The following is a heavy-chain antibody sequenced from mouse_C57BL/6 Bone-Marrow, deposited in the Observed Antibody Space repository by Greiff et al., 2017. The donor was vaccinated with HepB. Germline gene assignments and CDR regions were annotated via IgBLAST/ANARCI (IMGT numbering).Heavy chain of an antibody. CDR1: GFTFSSYA. CDR2: ISDGGSYT. Sequence: DVHLVESGGGLVKPGGSLKLSCAASGFTFSSYAMSWVRQTPEKRLEWVATISDGGSYTYYPDNVKGRFTISRDNAKNNLYLQMSNLKSEDTAMYYCARAPYGSSEAWFAYWGQGTLVTVSA. J-gene: IGHJ3*01. D-gene: IGHD1-1*01. V-gene: IGHV5-4*01. CDR3: ARAPYGSSEAWFAY.